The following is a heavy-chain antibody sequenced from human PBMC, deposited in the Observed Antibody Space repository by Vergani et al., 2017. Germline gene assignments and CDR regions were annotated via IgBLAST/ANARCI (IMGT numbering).Heavy chain of an antibody. V-gene: IGHV3-73*02. CDR1: GFTFSGSA. Sequence: EVQLVESGGGLVQPGGSLKLSCAASGFTFSGSAMHWVRQASGKGLEWVGRIRSKANSYATAYAASVKGRFTISRDDSKGIAYLQMSSLKKEDTAVYRCAVEIYDCGGSRDFDYWGQGTLVVVSS. CDR3: AVEIYDCGGSRDFDY. CDR2: IRSKANSYAT. J-gene: IGHJ4*02. D-gene: IGHD4-23*01.